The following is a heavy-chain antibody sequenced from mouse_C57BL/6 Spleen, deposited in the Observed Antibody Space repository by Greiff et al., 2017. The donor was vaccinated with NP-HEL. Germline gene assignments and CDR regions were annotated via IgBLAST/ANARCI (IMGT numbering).Heavy chain of an antibody. Sequence: DVQLVESGGGLVKPGGSLKLSCAASGFTFSSYAMSWVRQTPEKRLEWVATISDGGSYTYYPDNVKGRFTISRDNAKNNLYLQMSHLKSEDTAMYYCARAPDYYGSSYKYFDVWGTGTTVTVSS. CDR1: GFTFSSYA. V-gene: IGHV5-4*01. CDR3: ARAPDYYGSSYKYFDV. D-gene: IGHD1-1*01. CDR2: ISDGGSYT. J-gene: IGHJ1*03.